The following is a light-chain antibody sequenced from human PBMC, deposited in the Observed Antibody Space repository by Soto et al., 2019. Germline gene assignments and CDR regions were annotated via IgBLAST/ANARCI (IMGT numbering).Light chain of an antibody. CDR3: QQYNNWPIT. J-gene: IGKJ5*01. CDR2: RAS. V-gene: IGKV3-15*01. CDR1: QSVDSL. Sequence: EIVLTQSPATLSVSPGETATLSCRASQSVDSLLAWYQQKPGQAPRLLIYRASTRATGIAARFSGSGSGTELTLTISSLQSEDFAVYYCQQYNNWPITLGQGTRLDIK.